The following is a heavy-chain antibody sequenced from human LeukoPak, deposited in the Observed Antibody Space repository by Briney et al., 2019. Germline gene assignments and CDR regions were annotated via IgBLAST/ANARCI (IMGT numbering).Heavy chain of an antibody. D-gene: IGHD5-12*01. J-gene: IGHJ5*02. V-gene: IGHV3-74*01. Sequence: GSLRLSCEVSGLPFSRSWMHWVRQLPGRGLMWVSSMSGDGTVTTYADSVKGRFIISRDNAKNTLYLQLNSLRGEDTALYFCATAYSGFAYNWFDPWGQGALVTVSS. CDR2: MSGDGTVT. CDR1: GLPFSRSW. CDR3: ATAYSGFAYNWFDP.